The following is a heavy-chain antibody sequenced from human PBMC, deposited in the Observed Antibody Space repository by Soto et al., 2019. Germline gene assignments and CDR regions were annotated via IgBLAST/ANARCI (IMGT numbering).Heavy chain of an antibody. CDR2: VSIGGST. V-gene: IGHV3-23*04. CDR1: GFTFSSYA. Sequence: DVQLVEAGGGLVQPEGSLRLSCAVSGFTFSSYAMGWVRQGPGKGLEWVAVVSIGGSTHYADSVRGRFTVSRDNSKNTLSLQMNSLTAEATAVYFCAKRRGAGGHFDYWGQGALVTVSS. CDR3: AKRRGAGGHFDY. J-gene: IGHJ4*02. D-gene: IGHD2-15*01.